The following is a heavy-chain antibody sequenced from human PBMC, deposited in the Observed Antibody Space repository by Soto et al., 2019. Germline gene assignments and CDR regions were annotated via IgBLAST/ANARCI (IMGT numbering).Heavy chain of an antibody. V-gene: IGHV4-39*02. Sequence: SETLSLTCTVSGGSISSSSYYRGWIRQPPGKGLEWIGSIYYSGSTYYNPSLKSRVTISVDASKNQFSLKLTSVTAADTAVYYCARDKITGLFDYWGQGTLVTV. CDR3: ARDKITGLFDY. D-gene: IGHD2-8*02. J-gene: IGHJ4*02. CDR2: IYYSGST. CDR1: GGSISSSSYY.